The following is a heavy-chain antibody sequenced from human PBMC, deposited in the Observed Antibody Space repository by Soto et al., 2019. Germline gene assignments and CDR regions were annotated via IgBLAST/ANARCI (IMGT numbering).Heavy chain of an antibody. D-gene: IGHD2-15*01. V-gene: IGHV3-21*01. CDR1: GFNFNSYT. J-gene: IGHJ6*02. CDR2: ISSSGYI. Sequence: EVQLVESGGGLVKPGGSLRLSCAASGFNFNSYTINWVRQAPGKRLEWLSSISSSGYIFSTDSVRGRFTISRDNAKNSVYLEINSLSAEDTAVYFCARDCSGGSCYPGMDVWGQGTTVTVSS. CDR3: ARDCSGGSCYPGMDV.